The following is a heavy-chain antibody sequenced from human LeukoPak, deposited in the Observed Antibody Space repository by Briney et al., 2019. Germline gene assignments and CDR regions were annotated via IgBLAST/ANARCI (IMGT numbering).Heavy chain of an antibody. J-gene: IGHJ3*02. D-gene: IGHD3-22*01. CDR2: LYSGGTT. Sequence: PGGSLRLSCAASGFTVSTHYMNWVRQAPGKGLDWVSVLYSGGTTYYADSVKGRFTISRDNSKKTLYLQMNSLRAEDTAVYYCASDSSGYFDAFDIWGQGTMVTVS. CDR1: GFTVSTHY. CDR3: ASDSSGYFDAFDI. V-gene: IGHV3-53*01.